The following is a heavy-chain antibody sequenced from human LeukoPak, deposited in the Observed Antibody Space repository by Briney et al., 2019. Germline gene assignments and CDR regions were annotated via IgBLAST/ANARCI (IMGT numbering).Heavy chain of an antibody. V-gene: IGHV3-23*01. CDR1: GFTFSSYG. Sequence: GGSLRLSCAASGFTFSSYGMSWVRQAPGKGLEWVSAISGSGGSTYYADSVKGRFTVSRDNAKNTLYLQMNSLRAEDTAVYYCAKLRSLKGAIRGGDHAFDYWGQGTLVTVSS. D-gene: IGHD2-2*02. CDR2: ISGSGGST. CDR3: AKLRSLKGAIRGGDHAFDY. J-gene: IGHJ4*02.